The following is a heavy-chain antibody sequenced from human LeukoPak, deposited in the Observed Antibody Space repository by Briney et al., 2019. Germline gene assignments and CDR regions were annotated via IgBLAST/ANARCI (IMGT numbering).Heavy chain of an antibody. CDR2: INPSGDST. D-gene: IGHD2-21*02. CDR3: ASVLYCGADCYSGRYFFDY. CDR1: GYTFTSYD. Sequence: ASVKVSCKASGYTFTSYDMHWVRQAPGQGLEWMGIINPSGDSTSYTQKFQGRVTMTRDTSTSTVYMELSSLRSEDTAVYYCASVLYCGADCYSGRYFFDYWGQGTLVTVSS. V-gene: IGHV1-46*01. J-gene: IGHJ4*02.